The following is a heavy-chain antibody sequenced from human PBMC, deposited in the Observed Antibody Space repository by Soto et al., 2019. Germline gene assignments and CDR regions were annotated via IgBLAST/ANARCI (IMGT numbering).Heavy chain of an antibody. CDR3: AKDALGYCISTSCLGPDY. J-gene: IGHJ4*02. CDR2: ISGSGGST. CDR1: GFTFSSYA. V-gene: IGHV3-23*01. D-gene: IGHD2-2*01. Sequence: EVQLLESGGGLVQPGGSLRLSCAASGFTFSSYAMSWVRQAPGKGLEWVSAISGSGGSTYYADSVKGRFTISRDNSKNTRYLQMNSPGAEDTAVYYCAKDALGYCISTSCLGPDYWGQGTLVTVSS.